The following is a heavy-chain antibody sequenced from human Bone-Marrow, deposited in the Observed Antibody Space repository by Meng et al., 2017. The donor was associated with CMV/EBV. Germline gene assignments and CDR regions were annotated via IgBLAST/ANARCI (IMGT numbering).Heavy chain of an antibody. CDR3: ARDLVTKIDDYGMDV. J-gene: IGHJ6*02. V-gene: IGHV1-18*01. CDR2: ISAYNGNT. CDR1: GYTFTSYG. D-gene: IGHD1-26*01. Sequence: ASVKVSCKASGYTFTSYGISWVRQAPGQGLEWMGWISAYNGNTNYAQKLQGRVTMTTDTSTSTAYMELRSLRSDDTAVYYCARDLVTKIDDYGMDVWGQGTTVTVSS.